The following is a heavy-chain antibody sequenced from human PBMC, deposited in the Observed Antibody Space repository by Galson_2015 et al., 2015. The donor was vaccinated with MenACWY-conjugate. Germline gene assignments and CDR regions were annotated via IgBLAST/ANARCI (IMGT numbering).Heavy chain of an antibody. Sequence: SETLSLTCSVSGASISTDYWSWIRQPPGKGLEWIGLIYDSGTTKYNPSLKGRVTMSLDTSENQFSLKLSSVTAADTAVYYCARWVAVKMIEYCGQETLVTVSS. V-gene: IGHV4-59*01. D-gene: IGHD6-19*01. J-gene: IGHJ4*02. CDR3: ARWVAVKMIEY. CDR1: GASISTDY. CDR2: IYDSGTT.